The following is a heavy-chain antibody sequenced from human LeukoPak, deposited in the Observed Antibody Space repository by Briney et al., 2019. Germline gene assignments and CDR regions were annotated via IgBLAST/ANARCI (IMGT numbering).Heavy chain of an antibody. CDR2: ISGSGGST. CDR1: GFPFSSYA. Sequence: GGSLLLSCAASGFPFSSYAMSWVRPAPGKGPEWVSAISGSGGSTYYADSGKGRFTISRDNSKNTLYLQMNSLRAEDTAVYYCAKVYGSGSYYPYYYGMDVWGKGTTVTVSS. D-gene: IGHD3-10*01. J-gene: IGHJ6*04. V-gene: IGHV3-23*01. CDR3: AKVYGSGSYYPYYYGMDV.